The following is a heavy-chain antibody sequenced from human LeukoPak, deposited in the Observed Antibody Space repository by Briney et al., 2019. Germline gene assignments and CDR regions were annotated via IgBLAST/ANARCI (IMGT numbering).Heavy chain of an antibody. V-gene: IGHV3-23*01. CDR3: ARWDYYGRGAFDV. CDR2: LSGSGSNT. Sequence: GGSLRLSCAASGFTFSSFAMSWVRQAPGKGLEWVSALSGSGSNTYFADSVKGRFTISRDNSKNTLYLQMDSLRVEDTAVYYCARWDYYGRGAFDVWGQGTMVTVSS. D-gene: IGHD3-10*01. CDR1: GFTFSSFA. J-gene: IGHJ3*01.